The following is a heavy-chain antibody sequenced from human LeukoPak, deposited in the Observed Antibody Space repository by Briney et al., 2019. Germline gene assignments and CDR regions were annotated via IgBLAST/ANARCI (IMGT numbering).Heavy chain of an antibody. CDR1: GFTFSDYY. J-gene: IGHJ4*02. CDR3: ARVGYDSSGRFDY. V-gene: IGHV3-11*04. Sequence: GGSLRLSCAASGFTFSDYYMTWIRQAPGKGLEWVSYISRSGSIIYYADSVKGRFIISRDNAKNSLYLQMNSLRAEDTAVSFCARVGYDSSGRFDYWGQGTLVTVSS. CDR2: ISRSGSII. D-gene: IGHD3-22*01.